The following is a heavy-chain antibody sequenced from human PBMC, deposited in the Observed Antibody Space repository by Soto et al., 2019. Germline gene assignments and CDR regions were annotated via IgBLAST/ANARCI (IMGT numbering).Heavy chain of an antibody. V-gene: IGHV5-51*01. J-gene: IGHJ4*02. CDR1: GYSFTPYW. CDR3: ASVYSSGSDY. D-gene: IGHD6-25*01. CDR2: IYPGDSDT. Sequence: PGESLKISGKGSGYSFTPYWIGWVRQMPGKGLEWMGIIYPGDSDTKYSPSFQGQVTISADKSINTAYLQWSSLQASDSAMYYCASVYSSGSDYWGQGTLVTVSS.